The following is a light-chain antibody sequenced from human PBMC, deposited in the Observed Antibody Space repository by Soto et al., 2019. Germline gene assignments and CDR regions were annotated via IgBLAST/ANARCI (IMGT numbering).Light chain of an antibody. CDR1: QGISSY. V-gene: IGKV1-27*01. J-gene: IGKJ4*01. CDR2: AAS. Sequence: DIQMTQSPSSLSAFVGDRVTITCRASQGISSYLAWYQQKPGRVPKLLIYAASTLQSGVPSRFSGSGSGTDFTLTISSLQPEDVASYYCQTYNSAPLTFGGGTKVEIK. CDR3: QTYNSAPLT.